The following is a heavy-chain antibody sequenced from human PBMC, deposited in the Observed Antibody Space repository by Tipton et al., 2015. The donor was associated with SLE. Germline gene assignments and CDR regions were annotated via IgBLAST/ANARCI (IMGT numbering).Heavy chain of an antibody. Sequence: GSLRLSCAASAFTFRSYAMTWVRQAPGKGLEWVSSISTSGSAIYNADSVKGRFIISRDNAKNTLYLQMNSLRAEDTAVYYCARNDYIWGSYRPLGPNDILSSGMDVWGQGTTVTVSS. CDR3: ARNDYIWGSYRPLGPNDILSSGMDV. CDR1: AFTFRSYA. V-gene: IGHV3-48*03. CDR2: ISTSGSAI. J-gene: IGHJ6*02. D-gene: IGHD3-16*02.